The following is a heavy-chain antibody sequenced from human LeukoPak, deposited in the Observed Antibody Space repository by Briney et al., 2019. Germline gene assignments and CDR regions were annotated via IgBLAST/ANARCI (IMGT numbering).Heavy chain of an antibody. CDR1: GFTFSSYA. CDR3: AKTTYYDFWSGYSAFDY. D-gene: IGHD3-3*01. J-gene: IGHJ4*02. Sequence: GGSLRLSCAASGFTFSSYAMHWVRQAPGKGLEWVAVISYDGSNKYYADSVNGRFTISRDNSKNTLYLQMNSLRAEDTAVYYCAKTTYYDFWSGYSAFDYWGQGTLVTVSS. CDR2: ISYDGSNK. V-gene: IGHV3-30-3*01.